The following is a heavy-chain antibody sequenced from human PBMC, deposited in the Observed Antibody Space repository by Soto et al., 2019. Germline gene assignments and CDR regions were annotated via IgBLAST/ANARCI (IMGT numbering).Heavy chain of an antibody. CDR3: ARGAIAGQQHYYYYGMDV. J-gene: IGHJ6*02. V-gene: IGHV4-34*01. CDR2: INHSGST. Sequence: SENPSLTCAVFGGSFSGYYRSWIRQPPGKGQEWIGEINHSGSTNYNPSLKSRVTISVGTSKNQFSLKLSSVTAADTAVYYCARGAIAGQQHYYYYGMDVWGQGTTVTVSS. D-gene: IGHD6-13*01. CDR1: GGSFSGYY.